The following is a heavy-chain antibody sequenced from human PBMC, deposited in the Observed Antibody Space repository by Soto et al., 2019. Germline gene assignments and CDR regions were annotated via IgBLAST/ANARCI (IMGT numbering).Heavy chain of an antibody. D-gene: IGHD3-3*01. Sequence: EVQLLESGGGLVQPGGSLRLSCAASGFTFSSYAMSWVRQAPGKGLEWVSAISGSGGSTYYADSVKGRFTISRDNSKNMLYLQMNSLRAEDTAVYYCAKAGPLEWLSNYYYYGMDVWGQGTTVTVSS. CDR2: ISGSGGST. V-gene: IGHV3-23*01. CDR1: GFTFSSYA. J-gene: IGHJ6*02. CDR3: AKAGPLEWLSNYYYYGMDV.